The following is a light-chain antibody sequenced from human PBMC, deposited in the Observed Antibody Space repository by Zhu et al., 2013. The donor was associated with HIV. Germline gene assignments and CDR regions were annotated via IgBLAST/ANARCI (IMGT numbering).Light chain of an antibody. CDR2: DDS. CDR1: NIATKS. Sequence: SYELTQPPSVSVAPGKTARITCGGDNIATKSVHWYQQKPGQAPLLVIYDDSDRPSGIPERFSGSNSGKTATLTISRVEAGDEADYYCQVWDSNGDHVVFGGGTKLTV. CDR3: QVWDSNGDHVV. J-gene: IGLJ2*01. V-gene: IGLV3-21*04.